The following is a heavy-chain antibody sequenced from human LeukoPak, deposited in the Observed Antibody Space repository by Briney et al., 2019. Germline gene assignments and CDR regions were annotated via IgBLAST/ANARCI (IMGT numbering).Heavy chain of an antibody. V-gene: IGHV3-23*01. Sequence: GGTLRLSCAASGITFSSYGMSWVRQAPGKGLEWVSSISSTGGTTYYADSVKGRFTISRDNSKNTLYLQMNSLRAEDTAVYYCARGANDYGAYYFDYWGQGTLVTVSS. CDR3: ARGANDYGAYYFDY. CDR2: ISSTGGTT. D-gene: IGHD4-17*01. J-gene: IGHJ4*02. CDR1: GITFSSYG.